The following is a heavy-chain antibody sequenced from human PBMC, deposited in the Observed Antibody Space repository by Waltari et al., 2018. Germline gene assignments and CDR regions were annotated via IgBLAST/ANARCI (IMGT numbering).Heavy chain of an antibody. CDR2: IIPIFGTA. CDR3: ARDGVGSGSYSAFDC. V-gene: IGHV1-69*05. J-gene: IGHJ4*02. Sequence: QVQLVQSGAEVKKPGSSVKVSCKASGGNFSSYAISWVRQAPGQGLEWMGGIIPIFGTANYAQKFQGRVTITTDESTSTAYMELSSLRSEDTAVYYCARDGVGSGSYSAFDCWGQGTLVTVSS. CDR1: GGNFSSYA. D-gene: IGHD3-10*01.